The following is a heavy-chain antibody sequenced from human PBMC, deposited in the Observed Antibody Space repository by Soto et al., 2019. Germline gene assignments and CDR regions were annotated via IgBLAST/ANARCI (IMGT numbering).Heavy chain of an antibody. J-gene: IGHJ4*02. V-gene: IGHV4-30-4*01. Sequence: QVQLQESGPGLVKPSQTLSLTCTVSGRSISSVNYYWSWIRQPPGKGLEWIGYIYYSGSTYYNPSLRRRVTISVETSKNQFPLKLSAVTAADTAVYYCARCGSGECNRGSCYSPFDYWGQGTLVTVSS. CDR1: GRSISSVNYY. CDR3: ARCGSGECNRGSCYSPFDY. CDR2: IYYSGST. D-gene: IGHD2-15*01.